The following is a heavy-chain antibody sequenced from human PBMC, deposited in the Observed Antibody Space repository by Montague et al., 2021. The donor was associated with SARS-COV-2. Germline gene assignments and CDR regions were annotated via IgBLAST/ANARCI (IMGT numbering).Heavy chain of an antibody. V-gene: IGHV3-11*01. CDR2: ISGSGSKT. J-gene: IGHJ3*02. CDR3: ARDQGGYGTFDI. D-gene: IGHD5-12*01. CDR1: GLIFSDYY. Sequence: SLRLSCAASGLIFSDYYMTWIRQAPGKGLEWVSPISGSGSKTYYADSVKGRFTISRDTANNSVYLQMNVLGAEDTAVYYCARDQGGYGTFDIWGQGTMVTVSS.